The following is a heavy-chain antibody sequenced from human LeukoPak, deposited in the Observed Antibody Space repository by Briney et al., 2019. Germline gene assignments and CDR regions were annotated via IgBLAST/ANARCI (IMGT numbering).Heavy chain of an antibody. CDR2: MNPDTGNT. J-gene: IGHJ4*02. Sequence: ASVKVSYKASGYTFTSYDINWVRQATGQGLEWMGWMNPDTGNTGYAQKFQGRVTMTRNTSISTAYMELSSLKSEDTAVYYCARRYYYDTSGYSIDHWGQGTLVTVSA. CDR3: ARRYYYDTSGYSIDH. CDR1: GYTFTSYD. D-gene: IGHD3-22*01. V-gene: IGHV1-8*01.